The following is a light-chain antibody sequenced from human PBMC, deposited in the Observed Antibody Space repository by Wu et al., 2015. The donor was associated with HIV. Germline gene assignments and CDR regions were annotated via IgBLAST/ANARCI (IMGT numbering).Light chain of an antibody. V-gene: IGKV3-15*01. CDR3: QEYNDWVRS. CDR2: GAS. J-gene: IGKJ2*03. Sequence: EIVLTQSPATLSVSPGERATLSCRASQSVSTKLAWYQHQPGQAPRLLIFGASTRATGIPARFSGSGSGTEFTLIINSLQPEDFAVYYCQEYNDWVRSFGRGDQAGDQT. CDR1: QSVSTK.